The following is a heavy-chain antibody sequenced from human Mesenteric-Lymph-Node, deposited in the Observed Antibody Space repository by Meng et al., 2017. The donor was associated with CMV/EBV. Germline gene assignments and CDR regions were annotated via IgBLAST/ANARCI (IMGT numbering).Heavy chain of an antibody. CDR1: GYTFTDYF. CDR2: INPKSAST. D-gene: IGHD2-2*02. CDR3: ARGSATAIPTRAFHI. J-gene: IGHJ3*02. Sequence: ASVKVSCKASGYTFTDYFMHWVRQAPGQGLEWMGWINPKSASTTYAQMFRGRVTMTRDTSISTAYMELSSLTSDDTALYYCARGSATAIPTRAFHIWGQGTVVTVSS. V-gene: IGHV1-2*02.